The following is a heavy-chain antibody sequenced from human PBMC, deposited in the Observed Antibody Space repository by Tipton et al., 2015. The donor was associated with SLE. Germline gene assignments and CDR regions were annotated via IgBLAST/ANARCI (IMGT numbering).Heavy chain of an antibody. CDR1: GGSISSINYF. J-gene: IGHJ4*02. CDR3: ATFSQSRLFDY. Sequence: TLSLTCTVSGGSISSINYFWGWIRQPPGKGLEWIGTIYYSGSTYYNLSLKSRATISVDTSRNQFSLRLITVTAADTAVFYCATFSQSRLFDYWGQGRLVTGSS. D-gene: IGHD3-3*02. V-gene: IGHV4-39*07. CDR2: IYYSGST.